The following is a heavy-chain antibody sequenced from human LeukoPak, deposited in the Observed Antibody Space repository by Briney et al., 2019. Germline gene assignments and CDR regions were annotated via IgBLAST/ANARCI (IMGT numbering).Heavy chain of an antibody. D-gene: IGHD6-19*01. V-gene: IGHV1-8*01. CDR3: ARGQWLVSYYFDY. J-gene: IGHJ4*02. Sequence: GASVKVSCKASGYTFTGYDINWVRQATGQGLERMGWMNPNSGTTGYAQKFQGRVTRTSNTSISTAYMELSSRRSEDTAVYYCARGQWLVSYYFDYWGQGTLVTVSS. CDR2: MNPNSGTT. CDR1: GYTFTGYD.